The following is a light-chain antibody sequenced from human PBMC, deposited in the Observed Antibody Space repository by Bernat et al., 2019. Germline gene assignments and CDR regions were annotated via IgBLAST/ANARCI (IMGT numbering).Light chain of an antibody. CDR2: RNN. J-gene: IGLJ6*01. Sequence: QAGLTQPPSVSKGLRQTATCTCTGNSNNVGNQGAACLQQHQGHPPKLLSYRNNNRPSGISERFSASRSGNTASLTITGLPPEDGADYYCSAWDSSLSGHVFGSGTKVTVL. CDR1: SNNVGNQG. CDR3: SAWDSSLSGHV. V-gene: IGLV10-54*04.